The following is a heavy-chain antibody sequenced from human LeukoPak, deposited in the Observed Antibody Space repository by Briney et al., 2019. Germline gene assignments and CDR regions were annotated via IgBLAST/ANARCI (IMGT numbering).Heavy chain of an antibody. Sequence: GGSLRLSCEASGFTFSSYALTWVRQAPGKGLELFSAISKSGAYTNYADSVKGRFTISRDNAKNSLYLQMNSLRAEDTAVYYCARASSESGYFDWLLAYFDYWGQGTLVTVSS. D-gene: IGHD3-9*01. V-gene: IGHV3-21*01. CDR1: GFTFSSYA. J-gene: IGHJ4*02. CDR3: ARASSESGYFDWLLAYFDY. CDR2: ISKSGAYT.